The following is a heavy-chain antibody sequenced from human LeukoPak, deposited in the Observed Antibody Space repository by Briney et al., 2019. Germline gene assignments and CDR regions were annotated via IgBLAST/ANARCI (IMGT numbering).Heavy chain of an antibody. CDR3: AKAGVRYFDSSGLYAFDF. CDR1: GGSISSTSYY. CDR2: IYYSGST. Sequence: SETLSLTCAASGGSISSTSYYWAWIRQPPGKGLEWIGTIYYSGSTYYNPSLKSRVTLSVDTSRNQFSLRLSSVDAADTAVYYCAKAGVRYFDSSGLYAFDFWGQGTTVTVSS. V-gene: IGHV4-39*01. J-gene: IGHJ3*01. D-gene: IGHD3-22*01.